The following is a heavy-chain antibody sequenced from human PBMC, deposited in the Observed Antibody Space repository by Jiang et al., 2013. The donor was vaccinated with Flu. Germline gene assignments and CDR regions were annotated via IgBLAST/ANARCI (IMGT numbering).Heavy chain of an antibody. D-gene: IGHD5-18*01. CDR2: TFYRSRWYN. J-gene: IGHJ3*02. CDR3: ARDGYTDGSNDGFDI. V-gene: IGHV6-1*01. Sequence: SGDSVSSNSASWNWIRQSPSRGLEWLGKTFYRSRWYNDYAASVKSRITISPDTSKNQFSLQLNSVTPEDTAVYYCARDGYTDGSNDGFDIWGQGTMVTVSS. CDR1: GDSVSSNSAS.